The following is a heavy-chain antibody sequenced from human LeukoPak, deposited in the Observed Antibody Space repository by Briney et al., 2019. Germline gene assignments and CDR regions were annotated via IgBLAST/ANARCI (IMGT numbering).Heavy chain of an antibody. CDR2: IYYSGST. V-gene: IGHV4-30-4*08. CDR3: VRTRYYYDSSGYYLVDY. CDR1: GVSISSGDYY. J-gene: IGHJ4*02. Sequence: SETLSLTCTVSGVSISSGDYYWSWIRQPPGRGLEWIGYIYYSGSTYYNPSLKSRVTISVDTSKNQFSLKLSSVTAADTAVDYCVRTRYYYDSSGYYLVDYWGQGTLVTVSS. D-gene: IGHD3-22*01.